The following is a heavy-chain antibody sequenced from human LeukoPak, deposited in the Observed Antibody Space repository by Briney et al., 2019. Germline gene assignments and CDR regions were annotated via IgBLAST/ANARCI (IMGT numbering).Heavy chain of an antibody. V-gene: IGHV1-46*01. CDR1: GYTFTSHY. D-gene: IGHD6-19*01. J-gene: IGHJ4*02. Sequence: CASVKVSCKASGYTFTSHYMHWVRQAPGQGLEWMGIINPSGGSTSYAQKFQGRVTMTRDTSTSTVYMELSNLRSEDTAVYYCARRGIAVADLDYWGQGTLVTVSS. CDR2: INPSGGST. CDR3: ARRGIAVADLDY.